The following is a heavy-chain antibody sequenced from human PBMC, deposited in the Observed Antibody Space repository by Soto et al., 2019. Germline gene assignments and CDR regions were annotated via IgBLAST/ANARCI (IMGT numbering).Heavy chain of an antibody. Sequence: QVQLVESGGGVVQPGRSLRLSCAASGFTFSNYGMHWVRQAPGKGLEWVAVISYDGSNKYYADSVKGRFTISRDNSKHTLYLKMNSLRAEDTAVYYCAKDFLSSGWVGSYFDYWGQGNLVTVSS. J-gene: IGHJ4*02. CDR3: AKDFLSSGWVGSYFDY. CDR1: GFTFSNYG. CDR2: ISYDGSNK. D-gene: IGHD6-25*01. V-gene: IGHV3-30*18.